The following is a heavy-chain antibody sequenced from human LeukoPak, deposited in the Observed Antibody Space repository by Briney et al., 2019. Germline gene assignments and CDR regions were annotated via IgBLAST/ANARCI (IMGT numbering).Heavy chain of an antibody. Sequence: SETLFLTCTVSGGSISSYYWSWIRQPAGKGLEWIGRFYTSGSTNYNPSLKSRVTMSVDTSKNQFSLKLSSVTAADTAVYYCARDELGPNYYDSSGSGDYFDYWGQGTLVTVSS. CDR3: ARDELGPNYYDSSGSGDYFDY. D-gene: IGHD3-22*01. CDR2: FYTSGST. CDR1: GGSISSYY. J-gene: IGHJ4*02. V-gene: IGHV4-4*07.